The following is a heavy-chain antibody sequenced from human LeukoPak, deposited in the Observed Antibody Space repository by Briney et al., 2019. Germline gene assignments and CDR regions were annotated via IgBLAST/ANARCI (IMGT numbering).Heavy chain of an antibody. Sequence: GASVKVSCKVSGYTLTELSMHWVRQAPGKGLEWMGGFDPEDGETIYAQKFQGRVTMTEDTSTDTAYMELSSLRSEDTAVYYCATGGPYIVVVPAAPHAFDIWGQGTMVTVSS. D-gene: IGHD2-2*01. CDR1: GYTLTELS. V-gene: IGHV1-24*01. CDR2: FDPEDGET. CDR3: ATGGPYIVVVPAAPHAFDI. J-gene: IGHJ3*02.